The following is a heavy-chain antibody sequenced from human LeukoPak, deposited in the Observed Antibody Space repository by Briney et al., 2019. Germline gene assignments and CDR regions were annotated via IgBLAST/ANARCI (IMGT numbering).Heavy chain of an antibody. CDR2: ISSDGSNK. J-gene: IGHJ3*02. CDR3: AKDPSSGGNYGDFETGAFDI. CDR1: GFTFSSYG. D-gene: IGHD4-17*01. Sequence: PGRSLRLSCAASGFTFSSYGVHWVRQAPGKGLEWVAVISSDGSNKYYADSVKGRFTISRDNSKNTLYLQMNSLRAEDTAVYYCAKDPSSGGNYGDFETGAFDIWGQGTMVTVSS. V-gene: IGHV3-30*18.